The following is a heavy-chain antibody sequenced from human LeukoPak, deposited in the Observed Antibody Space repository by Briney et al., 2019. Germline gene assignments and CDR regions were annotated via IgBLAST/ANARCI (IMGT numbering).Heavy chain of an antibody. J-gene: IGHJ4*02. CDR2: IYYSGST. Sequence: SETLSLTCTVSGGSISSSSYYWGWIRQPPGKGLEWIGSIYYSGSTYYNPSLKSRVTISVDTSKNQLSLKLSSVTAADTAVYYCARVAGRGEYYFDYWGQGTLVTVSS. V-gene: IGHV4-39*07. CDR3: ARVAGRGEYYFDY. CDR1: GGSISSSSYY.